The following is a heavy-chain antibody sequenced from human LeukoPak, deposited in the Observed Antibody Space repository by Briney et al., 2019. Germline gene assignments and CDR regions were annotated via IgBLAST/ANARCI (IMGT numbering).Heavy chain of an antibody. CDR2: IRYDGSNK. Sequence: PGGSLRLSCAASGFTISTYGMHWVRQAPGKGLEWVAFIRYDGSNKYYADSVKGRFTISRDNSKNTLYLQMNSLRAEDTAVYYCAKGGAPDYYDSSGYLYFDYWGQGTLVTVSS. CDR1: GFTISTYG. D-gene: IGHD3-22*01. CDR3: AKGGAPDYYDSSGYLYFDY. J-gene: IGHJ4*02. V-gene: IGHV3-30*02.